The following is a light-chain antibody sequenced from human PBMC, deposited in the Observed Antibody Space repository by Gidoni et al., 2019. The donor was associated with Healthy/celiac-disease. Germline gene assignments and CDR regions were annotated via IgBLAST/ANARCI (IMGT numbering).Light chain of an antibody. Sequence: DIGITPSPLSLPVTPGEPASISCRSSQSLLHSNGYNYLDWYLQKPGQSPQLLIYLGSNRASGVPDRFSGSGSGTDFTLKISRVEAEDVGVYYCMQALQTPRTFGQGTKVEIK. J-gene: IGKJ1*01. CDR3: MQALQTPRT. CDR2: LGS. CDR1: QSLLHSNGYNY. V-gene: IGKV2-28*01.